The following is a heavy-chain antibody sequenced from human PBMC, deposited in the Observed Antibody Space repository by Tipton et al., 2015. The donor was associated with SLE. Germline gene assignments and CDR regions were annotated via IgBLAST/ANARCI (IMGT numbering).Heavy chain of an antibody. V-gene: IGHV4-34*01. J-gene: IGHJ4*02. D-gene: IGHD6-19*01. CDR1: GGSFSAYS. CDR3: VRSGGWAEFGDM. CDR2: VDRTGVT. Sequence: LRLSCTLYGGSFSAYSWTWVRQPPGKGLEWIGEVDRTGVTNYNQSLRGRVFMSSDTSETRFSLTLISVTAADTALYYCVRSGGWAEFGDMWGQGTLVTVSS.